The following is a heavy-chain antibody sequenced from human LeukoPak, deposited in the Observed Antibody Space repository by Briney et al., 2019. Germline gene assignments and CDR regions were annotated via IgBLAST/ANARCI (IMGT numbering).Heavy chain of an antibody. CDR1: GFTFSDYY. J-gene: IGHJ4*02. Sequence: PGGSLRLSCAASGFTFSDYYMSWIRQAPGKGLEWVSYISSSSSYTNYADSVKGRFTISRDNAKNSLYLQMNSLRAEDTAVYYCARAGTWERLYYFDYWGQGTLVTVSS. CDR2: ISSSSSYT. CDR3: ARAGTWERLYYFDY. D-gene: IGHD1-26*01. V-gene: IGHV3-11*06.